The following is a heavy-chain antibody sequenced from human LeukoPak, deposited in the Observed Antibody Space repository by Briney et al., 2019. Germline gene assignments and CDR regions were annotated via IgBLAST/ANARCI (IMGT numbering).Heavy chain of an antibody. CDR2: TYYSGST. Sequence: SETLSLTCTVSGGSISSGGYYWSWIRQHPGKGLEWIGYTYYSGSTYYNPSLKSRVTISVDTSKNQFSLKLSSVTAADTAVYYCARDSRYCSSTSCSAFDIWGQGTMVTVSS. CDR3: ARDSRYCSSTSCSAFDI. V-gene: IGHV4-31*03. D-gene: IGHD2-2*01. CDR1: GGSISSGGYY. J-gene: IGHJ3*02.